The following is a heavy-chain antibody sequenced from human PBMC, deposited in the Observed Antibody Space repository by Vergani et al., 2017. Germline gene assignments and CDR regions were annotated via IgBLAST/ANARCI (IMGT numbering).Heavy chain of an antibody. CDR2: IKQDGREK. CDR1: GFTFSSYW. D-gene: IGHD3-9*01. Sequence: EVQLVESGGGLVQPGGSLRLSCAASGFTFSSYWMSWVRQAPGKGLEWVANIKQDGREKYYVDSVKDRFTISRDNTTNSLYLQMNSLRAEDTAVYYCARATTASPTYYDILPGYYPPPTSGPDYWGRGTLATVSS. CDR3: ARATTASPTYYDILPGYYPPPTSGPDY. J-gene: IGHJ4*01. V-gene: IGHV3-7*01.